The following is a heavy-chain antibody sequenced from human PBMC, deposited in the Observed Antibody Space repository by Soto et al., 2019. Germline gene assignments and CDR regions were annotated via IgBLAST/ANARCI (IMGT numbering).Heavy chain of an antibody. D-gene: IGHD6-25*01. CDR3: CKGGHNWFDP. CDR1: GYTFTSYD. V-gene: IGHV1-46*01. Sequence: QVQLVQSGAEVKKPGASVKVSCKASGYTFTSYDIHWVRQAPGQGLEWMGIINPSGGSTSYAQKFQGKVTMTRDTHTGAVYIDLSSLRSKDTAEYYCCKGGHNWFDPWGEGTLVTV. CDR2: INPSGGST. J-gene: IGHJ5*02.